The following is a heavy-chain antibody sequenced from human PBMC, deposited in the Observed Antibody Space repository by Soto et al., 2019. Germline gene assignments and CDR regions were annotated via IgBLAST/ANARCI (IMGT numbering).Heavy chain of an antibody. V-gene: IGHV4-30-4*01. CDR2: IYYSGST. J-gene: IGHJ4*02. CDR3: ARFMTTVTTGLDY. Sequence: SETLSLTCTVSGGSISSGDDFWTWIRQPPGKGLEWIGYIYYSGSTYYNPSLKSRLTMSVDTSKNQFSLKLSSVTAADTAVYYCARFMTTVTTGLDYWGQGTLVNVSS. D-gene: IGHD4-17*01. CDR1: GGSISSGDDF.